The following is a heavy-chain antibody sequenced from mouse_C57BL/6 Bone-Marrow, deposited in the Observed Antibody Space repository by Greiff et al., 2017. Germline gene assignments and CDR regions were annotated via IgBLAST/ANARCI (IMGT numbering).Heavy chain of an antibody. CDR2: INPNNGGT. D-gene: IGHD2-10*02. V-gene: IGHV1-18*01. Sequence: VQLQQSGPELVKPGASVKIPCKASGYTFTDYNMDWVKQSHGKSLEWIGDINPNNGGTIYNQKFKGKATLTVDKSSSTAYMELRSLTSEDTAVYYCARSLYGNYFYAMDYWGQGTSVTVSS. CDR3: ARSLYGNYFYAMDY. CDR1: GYTFTDYN. J-gene: IGHJ4*01.